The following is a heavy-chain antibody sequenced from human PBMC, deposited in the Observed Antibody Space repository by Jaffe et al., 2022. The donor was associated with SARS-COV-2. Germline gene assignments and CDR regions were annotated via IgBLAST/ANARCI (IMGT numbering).Heavy chain of an antibody. CDR1: GFTFSSYA. V-gene: IGHV3-23*01. CDR3: AKVGGVVVVPAAPAVY. D-gene: IGHD2-2*01. CDR2: ISGSGGST. J-gene: IGHJ4*02. Sequence: EVQLLESGGGLVQPGGSLRLSCAASGFTFSSYAMSWVRQAPGKGLEWVSAISGSGGSTYYADSVKGRFTISRDNSKNTLYLQMNSLRAEDTAVYYCAKVGGVVVVPAAPAVYWGQGTLVTVSS.